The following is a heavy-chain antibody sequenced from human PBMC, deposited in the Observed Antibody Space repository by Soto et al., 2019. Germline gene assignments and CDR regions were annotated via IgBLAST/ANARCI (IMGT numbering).Heavy chain of an antibody. CDR1: GLTFGVYG. CDR3: ARDWDK. Sequence: EVQMVASGGALVKPGGSLSLSCAASGLTFGVYGRIWARQAPGRGLEWVANINQAGGEKDYLASVKGRFTVSRDNAKNSLFLQMNSLGVDDTAVYYCARDWDKWGQGTLVTVSS. V-gene: IGHV3-7*01. CDR2: INQAGGEK. D-gene: IGHD1-26*01. J-gene: IGHJ4*02.